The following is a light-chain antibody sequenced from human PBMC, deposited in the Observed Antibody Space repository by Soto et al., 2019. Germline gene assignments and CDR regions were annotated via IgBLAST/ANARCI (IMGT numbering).Light chain of an antibody. CDR1: QSISSY. CDR3: QQSYSTPYT. V-gene: IGKV1-39*01. J-gene: IGKJ2*01. Sequence: DLQMTQSPSSLSASVGDRVTITCRASQSISSYLNWYQQKPGKAPKLLIYAASSLQSGVTSRFSGSGSGTYVTLTISSLQPEEFATYYCQQSYSTPYTFGQGTKLEIK. CDR2: AAS.